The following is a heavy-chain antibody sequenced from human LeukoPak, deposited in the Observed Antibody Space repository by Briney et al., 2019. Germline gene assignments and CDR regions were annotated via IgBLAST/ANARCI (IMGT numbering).Heavy chain of an antibody. CDR1: GFTFSSYA. CDR2: ISSSSSTI. V-gene: IGHV3-48*01. J-gene: IGHJ4*02. CDR3: AREIQLWSGDVDY. Sequence: GGSLRLSCAASGFTFSSYAMNWVRQAPGKGLEWVSYISSSSSTIYYADSVKGRFTISRDNAKNSLYLQMNGLRAEDTAVYYCAREIQLWSGDVDYWGQGTLVTVSS. D-gene: IGHD5-18*01.